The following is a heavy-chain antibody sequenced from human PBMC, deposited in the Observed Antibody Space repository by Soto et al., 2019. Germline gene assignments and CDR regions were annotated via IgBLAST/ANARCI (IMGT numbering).Heavy chain of an antibody. CDR1: GFTFSSYW. D-gene: IGHD2-2*01. V-gene: IGHV3-74*01. CDR3: VRDRSTCKDY. CDR2: IKSDGTST. Sequence: EVQLVESGGGLVQPGGSLRLSCAASGFTFSSYWMHWVRQVPGKRLVWVSRIKSDGTSTDYADSVKGRFTISRDNAKNRLYLQMNSVRVEDTAVYYCVRDRSTCKDYWGQGTLVTVSS. J-gene: IGHJ4*02.